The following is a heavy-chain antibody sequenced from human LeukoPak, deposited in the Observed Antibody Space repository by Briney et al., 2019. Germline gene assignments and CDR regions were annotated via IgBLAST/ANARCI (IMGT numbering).Heavy chain of an antibody. D-gene: IGHD6-19*01. CDR2: ISGSGGST. V-gene: IGHV3-23*01. CDR3: AKDRRSAVAGTDY. Sequence: GGSLRLSCAASGFTFSSYAMSWVRQAPGKGLEWVSAISGSGGSTYYADSVKSRFTISRDNSKNTLYLQMNSLRAEDTAVYYCAKDRRSAVAGTDYWGQGTLVTVSS. J-gene: IGHJ4*02. CDR1: GFTFSSYA.